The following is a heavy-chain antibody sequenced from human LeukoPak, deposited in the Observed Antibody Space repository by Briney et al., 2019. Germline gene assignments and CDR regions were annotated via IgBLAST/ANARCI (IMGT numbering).Heavy chain of an antibody. D-gene: IGHD3-22*01. V-gene: IGHV1-69*13. Sequence: SVKVSCKASGGTFSRYAISWVRQAPGQGLEWMGGVIPMFGTANYAQKFQGKVTITADESTSTAYMELRSLRSEDTAVYYCARGWDYDSGGRPTAYVYWGQGTLVAVSS. CDR2: VIPMFGTA. J-gene: IGHJ4*02. CDR1: GGTFSRYA. CDR3: ARGWDYDSGGRPTAYVY.